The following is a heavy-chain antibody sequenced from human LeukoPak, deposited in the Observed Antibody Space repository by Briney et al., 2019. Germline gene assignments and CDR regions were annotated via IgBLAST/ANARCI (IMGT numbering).Heavy chain of an antibody. V-gene: IGHV4-59*01. Sequence: SETLSLTCTVSGGSISSYYWSWIRQPPGKGLEWIGYIYYSGSTNYNPSLKSRVTTSVDTSKNQFSLKLSSVTAADTAVYYCARDPTYYDFWSRGHYYYGMDVWGQGTTVTVSS. CDR1: GGSISSYY. D-gene: IGHD3-3*01. CDR3: ARDPTYYDFWSRGHYYYGMDV. J-gene: IGHJ6*02. CDR2: IYYSGST.